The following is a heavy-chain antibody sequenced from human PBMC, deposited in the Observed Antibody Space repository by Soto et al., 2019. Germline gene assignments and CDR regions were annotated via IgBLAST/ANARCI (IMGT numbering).Heavy chain of an antibody. J-gene: IGHJ3*02. D-gene: IGHD2-15*01. CDR2: ISSSSSFI. CDR3: ARDHGLSSYAFDI. V-gene: IGHV3-21*01. CDR1: GFTFSSYS. Sequence: EVQLVESGGGLVKPGGSLRLSCAASGFTFSSYSMNWVRQAPGKGLEWVSSISSSSSFIYYADSVKGRFTISRDNAKNALYLQMNSLRAVDTALYYCARDHGLSSYAFDIWGQGTMVTVSS.